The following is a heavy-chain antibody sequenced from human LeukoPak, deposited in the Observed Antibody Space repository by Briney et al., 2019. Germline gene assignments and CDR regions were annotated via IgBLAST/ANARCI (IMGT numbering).Heavy chain of an antibody. D-gene: IGHD2-2*01. CDR1: GFTFSTYW. J-gene: IGHJ4*02. Sequence: GGSLRLSCAASGFTFSTYWMHWVRQAPGKGLVWVSRINSDESNTNYADSVKGRFTISRNNAKNTLYLQMNSLRAEDTAVYYCARLPRCCYPYYFDYWGQGTLVTVSS. V-gene: IGHV3-74*01. CDR2: INSDESNT. CDR3: ARLPRCCYPYYFDY.